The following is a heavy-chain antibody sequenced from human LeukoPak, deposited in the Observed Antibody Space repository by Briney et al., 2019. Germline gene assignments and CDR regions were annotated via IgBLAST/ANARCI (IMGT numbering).Heavy chain of an antibody. CDR1: GFTFSSYA. CDR2: ISGSGGST. CDR3: AKGSLRSPYYYDSSGSPFDY. J-gene: IGHJ4*02. D-gene: IGHD3-22*01. Sequence: GGSLRLSCAASGFTFSSYAMSWVRQAPGKGLEWVSAISGSGGSTYYADSVKGRFTISRDNSKNTLYLQMNSLSAEDTAVYYCAKGSLRSPYYYDSSGSPFDYWGQGTLVTVSS. V-gene: IGHV3-23*01.